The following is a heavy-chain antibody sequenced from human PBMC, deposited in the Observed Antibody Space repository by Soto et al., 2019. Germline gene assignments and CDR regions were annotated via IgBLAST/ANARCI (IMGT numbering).Heavy chain of an antibody. CDR2: IYYSGST. Sequence: QVQLQESGPGLVKPSETLSLTCTVSGGSISSYYWSWIRQPPGKGLEWIGYIYYSGSTNYNPSLESRVTISVDTSKNQFSLKLSSVTAADTAVYYCARLRIAVAGHGGFDYWGQGTLVTVSS. J-gene: IGHJ4*02. CDR1: GGSISSYY. V-gene: IGHV4-59*01. CDR3: ARLRIAVAGHGGFDY. D-gene: IGHD6-19*01.